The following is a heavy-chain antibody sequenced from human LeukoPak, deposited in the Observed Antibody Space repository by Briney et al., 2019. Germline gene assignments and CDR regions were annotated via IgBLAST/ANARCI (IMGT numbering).Heavy chain of an antibody. Sequence: PGGSLRLSCAASGFTVSSNYMSWVRQAPGKGLEWVSVIYSGGSTYYADSVKGRFTISRDNSENTLYLQMNSLRAEDTAVYYCARGVGTAMGGGRDYWGQGTLVTVSS. CDR3: ARGVGTAMGGGRDY. J-gene: IGHJ4*02. CDR2: IYSGGST. D-gene: IGHD5-18*01. CDR1: GFTVSSNY. V-gene: IGHV3-66*01.